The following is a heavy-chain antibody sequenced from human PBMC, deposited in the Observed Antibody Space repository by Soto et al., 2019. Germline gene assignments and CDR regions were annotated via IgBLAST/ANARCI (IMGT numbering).Heavy chain of an antibody. CDR2: IAYDGNNK. CDR3: AKDKSLYYYGMDV. CDR1: GFSFSSYG. Sequence: QVQLVESGGGVVQPGRSLRLSCTASGFSFSSYGMHWVRQAPGKGLEWVAVIAYDGNNKYYADSVKGRFTISRDKSKNKLYFEMNSLRADETAGYYCAKDKSLYYYGMDVWGRWSTVTVSS. J-gene: IGHJ6*02. V-gene: IGHV3-30*18.